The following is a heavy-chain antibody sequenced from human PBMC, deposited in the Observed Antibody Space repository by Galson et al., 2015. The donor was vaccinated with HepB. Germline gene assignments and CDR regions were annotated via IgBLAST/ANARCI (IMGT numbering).Heavy chain of an antibody. CDR2: INPSGGST. CDR3: ARDKYTSWWEASAFDI. J-gene: IGHJ3*02. V-gene: IGHV1-46*01. D-gene: IGHD1-26*01. CDR1: GYTFTSYY. Sequence: SVKVSCKASGYTFTSYYMHWVRQAPGQGLEWMGIINPSGGSTSYAQKFQGRVTITRDTSASTAYMELSSLRSEDTAVYYCARDKYTSWWEASAFDIWGQGTMVTVSS.